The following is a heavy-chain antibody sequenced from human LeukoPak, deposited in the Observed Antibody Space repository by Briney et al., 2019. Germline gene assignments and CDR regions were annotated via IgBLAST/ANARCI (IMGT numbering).Heavy chain of an antibody. J-gene: IGHJ4*02. Sequence: GGSLRLSCAASGFTVITNDMTWVPQAPGKGLEWVSVLYSDGNTKYADSVQGRFTISRDNSKNTLYLEMNSLSPDDTAVYYCARGVEPLAANTLAYWGQGTLVTVSS. CDR1: GFTVITND. V-gene: IGHV3-53*01. CDR2: LYSDGNT. D-gene: IGHD1-14*01. CDR3: ARGVEPLAANTLAY.